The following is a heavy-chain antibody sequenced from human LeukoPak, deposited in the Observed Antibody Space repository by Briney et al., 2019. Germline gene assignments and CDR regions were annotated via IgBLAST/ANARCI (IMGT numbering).Heavy chain of an antibody. J-gene: IGHJ6*03. CDR1: GYSISSGYY. CDR3: ARGDQGYYDFWSGYFPPKNYYYYMDV. D-gene: IGHD3-3*01. CDR2: IYHSGRA. V-gene: IGHV4-38-2*02. Sequence: PSETLPLTCTVSGYSISSGYYWGWIRQPPGKGLEWIGIIYHSGRAFYNPSLKSRVTISVDTSKNQFSLKLSSVTAADTAVYYCARGDQGYYDFWSGYFPPKNYYYYMDVWGKGTTVTVSS.